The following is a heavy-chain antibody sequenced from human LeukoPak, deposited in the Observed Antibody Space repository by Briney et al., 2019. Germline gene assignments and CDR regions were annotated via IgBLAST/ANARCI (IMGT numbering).Heavy chain of an antibody. D-gene: IGHD3-22*01. CDR1: GFTFSSYG. CDR2: IRYDGSNK. V-gene: IGHV3-30*02. CDR3: AKGGLLLPTYYFDY. J-gene: IGHJ4*02. Sequence: GGSLRLSCAASGFTFSSYGMHWVRQAPGKGLEWVAFIRYDGSNKYYADSVKGRFTISRDNSKNTLYLQMNSLRAEDTAVYYCAKGGLLLPTYYFDYWGQGTLVTVSS.